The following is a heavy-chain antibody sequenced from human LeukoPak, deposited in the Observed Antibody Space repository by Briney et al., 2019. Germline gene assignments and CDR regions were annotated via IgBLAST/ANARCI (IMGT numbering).Heavy chain of an antibody. CDR3: ASGVEVVAAIFDEDWGPGDY. CDR2: ISSSSSYI. Sequence: PGGSLRLSCAASGFTFSSYSMNWVRQAPGKGLEWVSSISSSSSYIYYADSVKGRFTISRDNAKNSLYLQINSLRAEDTAVYYYASGVEVVAAIFDEDWGPGDYWGQGTLVTVSS. V-gene: IGHV3-21*01. CDR1: GFTFSSYS. D-gene: IGHD2-15*01. J-gene: IGHJ4*02.